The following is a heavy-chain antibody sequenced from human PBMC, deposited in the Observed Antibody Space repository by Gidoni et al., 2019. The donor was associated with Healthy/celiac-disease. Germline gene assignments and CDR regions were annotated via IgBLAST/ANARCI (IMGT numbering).Heavy chain of an antibody. Sequence: QVQLQESGPGLVKPSETLSLTCTVSGGSISSYYWSWIRQPPGKGLEWVGYIYYSGSTNYNPSLKSRVTISVDTSKNQFSLKLSSVTAADTAVYYCARDHSEQYYFDYWGQGTLVTVSS. J-gene: IGHJ4*02. CDR2: IYYSGST. D-gene: IGHD1-26*01. CDR3: ARDHSEQYYFDY. V-gene: IGHV4-59*01. CDR1: GGSISSYY.